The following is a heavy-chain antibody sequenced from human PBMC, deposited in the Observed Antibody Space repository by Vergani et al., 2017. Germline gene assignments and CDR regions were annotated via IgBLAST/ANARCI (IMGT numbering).Heavy chain of an antibody. CDR1: GFTFSSYA. CDR3: AVEYSSSSLDY. Sequence: VQLVESGGGLVQPGGSLRLSCAASGFTFSSYAMHWVRQAPGKGLEWVAVISYDGSNKYYADSVKGRFTISRDNSKNTLYLQMNSLRAEDTAVYYCAVEYSSSSLDYWGQGTLVTVSS. J-gene: IGHJ4*02. CDR2: ISYDGSNK. V-gene: IGHV3-30-3*01. D-gene: IGHD6-6*01.